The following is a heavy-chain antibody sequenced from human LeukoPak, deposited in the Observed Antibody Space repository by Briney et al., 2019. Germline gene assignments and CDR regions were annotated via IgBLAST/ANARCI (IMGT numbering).Heavy chain of an antibody. CDR2: IYYSGST. D-gene: IGHD3-10*01. CDR3: ARDRGYYGSGNAFDI. J-gene: IGHJ3*02. CDR1: GGSFSGYY. V-gene: IGHV4-59*01. Sequence: SETLSLTCAVCGGSFSGYYWSWIRQPPGKGLEWIGYIYYSGSTNYNPSLKSRVTISVDTSKNQFSLKLSSVTAADTAVYYCARDRGYYGSGNAFDIWGQGTMVTVSS.